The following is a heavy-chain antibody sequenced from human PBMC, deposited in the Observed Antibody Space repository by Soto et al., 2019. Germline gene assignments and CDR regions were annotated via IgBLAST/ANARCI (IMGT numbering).Heavy chain of an antibody. CDR1: GFTFTSSA. CDR2: IVVGSGNT. V-gene: IGHV1-58*01. J-gene: IGHJ4*02. CDR3: AASYYDSSGYGTYYFDY. Sequence: SVKVSCKASGFTFTSSAVQWVRQARGQRLEWIGWIVVGSGNTNYAQKFQERVTITRDMSTSTAYMELSSLRSEDTAVYYCAASYYDSSGYGTYYFDYWGQGTLVTVSS. D-gene: IGHD3-22*01.